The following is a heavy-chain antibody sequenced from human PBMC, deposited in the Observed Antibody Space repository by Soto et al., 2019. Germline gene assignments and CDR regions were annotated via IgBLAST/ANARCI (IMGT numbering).Heavy chain of an antibody. CDR2: TYYKSKWNN. CDR3: TGITWFRGMDV. D-gene: IGHD3-10*01. J-gene: IGHJ6*02. CDR1: GDSVSSNSAG. V-gene: IGHV6-1*01. Sequence: QALSLPSVISGDSVSSNSAGWNWIRQSPSRGLEWLGRTYYKSKWNNDYALSVKSRITINPDTSKNQFSLHLYSVTPEDTAVYYCTGITWFRGMDVWGQGTPV.